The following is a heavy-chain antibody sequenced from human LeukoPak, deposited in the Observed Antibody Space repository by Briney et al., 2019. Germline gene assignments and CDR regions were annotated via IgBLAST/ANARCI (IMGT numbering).Heavy chain of an antibody. CDR1: GGSISSYY. D-gene: IGHD3-22*01. V-gene: IGHV4-59*01. CDR3: ARGEGRIVAR. J-gene: IGHJ4*02. CDR2: IYYSGST. Sequence: SETLSLTCTVSGGSISSYYWSWIRQPPGKGLEGVGYIYYSGSTKYNPSLKSRVTISVDTSKNQFSLKLSSVTAADTAVYYCARGEGRIVARWGQGTLVTVSS.